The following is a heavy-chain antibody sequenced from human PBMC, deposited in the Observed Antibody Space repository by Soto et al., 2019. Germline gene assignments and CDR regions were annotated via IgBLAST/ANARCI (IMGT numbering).Heavy chain of an antibody. Sequence: QVQLVQSGAEVKKPGASVKVSCKASGYTFTSYGLSWVRQAPGQGLEWMGSITTYNGNANYAQKLQGRVTMTTDTSTTTVYMELRSLRSDDTAGYYCARGYESSGYYFPVDYWGQGTLVAVSS. CDR1: GYTFTSYG. CDR2: ITTYNGNA. J-gene: IGHJ4*02. CDR3: ARGYESSGYYFPVDY. D-gene: IGHD3-22*01. V-gene: IGHV1-18*01.